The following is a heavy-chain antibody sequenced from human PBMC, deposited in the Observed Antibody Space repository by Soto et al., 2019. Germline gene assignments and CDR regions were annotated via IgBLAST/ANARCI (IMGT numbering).Heavy chain of an antibody. CDR3: AREDYYDSSGYSLGYFDY. V-gene: IGHV3-30-3*01. CDR1: GFTFSSYA. D-gene: IGHD3-22*01. J-gene: IGHJ4*02. Sequence: QVQLVESGGGVVQPGRSLRLSCAASGFTFSSYAMHWVRQAPGKGLEWVAVISYDGSNKYYADSVKGRFTISRDNSKNTLYLQMNSLRAEDTDVYYCAREDYYDSSGYSLGYFDYWGQGTLVTVSS. CDR2: ISYDGSNK.